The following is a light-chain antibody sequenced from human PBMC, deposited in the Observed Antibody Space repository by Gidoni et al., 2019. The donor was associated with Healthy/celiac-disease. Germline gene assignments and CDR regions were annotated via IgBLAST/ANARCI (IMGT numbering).Light chain of an antibody. CDR3: CSYAGSYNWV. V-gene: IGLV2-11*01. CDR2: DVS. Sequence: QSALTQPRSVSVFPGQSVTISCTGTSSDVGGYNYVSWYQQHPGKAPKLMIYDVSKRPSGVPDRFSGSKSGNTASLTISGLQAEDEADYYCCSYAGSYNWVFGGGTKLTVL. CDR1: SSDVGGYNY. J-gene: IGLJ3*02.